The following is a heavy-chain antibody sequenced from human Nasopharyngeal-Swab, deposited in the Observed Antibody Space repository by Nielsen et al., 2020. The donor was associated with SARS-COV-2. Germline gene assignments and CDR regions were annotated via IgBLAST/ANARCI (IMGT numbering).Heavy chain of an antibody. D-gene: IGHD2-8*01. CDR3: AREAYYNAVDY. CDR2: INQDGSER. CDR1: GFTFRGYW. V-gene: IGHV3-7*04. J-gene: IGHJ4*02. Sequence: GESLKISCAASGFTFRGYWMTWVRQAPGKGLEWVAFINQDGSERKYGDSVKGRFTISRDDAENSVHLQMNSLRVEDTAVYYCAREAYYNAVDYWGPGTLVTVSS.